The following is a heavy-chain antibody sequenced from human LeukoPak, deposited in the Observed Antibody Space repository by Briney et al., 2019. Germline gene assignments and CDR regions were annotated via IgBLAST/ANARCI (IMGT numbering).Heavy chain of an antibody. V-gene: IGHV1-46*01. J-gene: IGHJ5*02. D-gene: IGHD2-2*01. CDR1: GYTFTSYY. CDR3: ARDVRVVPAAMYWFDP. Sequence: ASVKVSCKASGYTFTSYYMHWVRQAPGQGLEWMGIINPSGGSTSYAQKFRGRVTMTRDTSTSTVYMELSSLRSEDTAVYYCARDVRVVPAAMYWFDPWGQGTLVTVSS. CDR2: INPSGGST.